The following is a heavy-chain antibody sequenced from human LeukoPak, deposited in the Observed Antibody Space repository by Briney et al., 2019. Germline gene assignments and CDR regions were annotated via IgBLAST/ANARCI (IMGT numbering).Heavy chain of an antibody. D-gene: IGHD4-17*01. V-gene: IGHV4-59*10. Sequence: SETLSLTCAVSGGSIGASINSPNWWSWVRQPPGKGLEWIGRIYTSGSTNYNPSLKSRVTMSVDTSKNQFSLKLSSVTAADTAVYYCARSPHYGDVPRAFDIWGQGTMVTVSS. CDR2: IYTSGST. CDR1: GGSIGASINSPNW. CDR3: ARSPHYGDVPRAFDI. J-gene: IGHJ3*02.